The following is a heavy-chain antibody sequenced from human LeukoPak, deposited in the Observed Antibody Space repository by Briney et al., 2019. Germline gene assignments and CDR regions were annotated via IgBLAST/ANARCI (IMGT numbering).Heavy chain of an antibody. Sequence: GGSLRLSCAASGFTFSSYEMNWVRQAPGKGLEWVSYISSSGSTIYYADSVKGRFTISRDNAKSSLYLQMNSLRAEDTAVYYCARDGSGYAFDIWGQGTMVTVSS. CDR3: ARDGSGYAFDI. J-gene: IGHJ3*02. V-gene: IGHV3-48*03. CDR2: ISSSGSTI. D-gene: IGHD3-10*01. CDR1: GFTFSSYE.